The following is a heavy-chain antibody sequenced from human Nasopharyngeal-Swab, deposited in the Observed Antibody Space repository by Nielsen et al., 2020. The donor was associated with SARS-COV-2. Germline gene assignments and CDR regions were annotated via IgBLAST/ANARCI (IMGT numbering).Heavy chain of an antibody. J-gene: IGHJ4*02. Sequence: ASVKDSCNASGYTFTSYDINWVRQATGQGLEWMGWMNSNSGNTGYAQKFQGRVTMTRNTSISTAYMELSSLRSEDTAVYYCARDRGRAEPSLGDYWGQGTLVTVSS. D-gene: IGHD3-10*01. CDR3: ARDRGRAEPSLGDY. CDR1: GYTFTSYD. CDR2: MNSNSGNT. V-gene: IGHV1-8*01.